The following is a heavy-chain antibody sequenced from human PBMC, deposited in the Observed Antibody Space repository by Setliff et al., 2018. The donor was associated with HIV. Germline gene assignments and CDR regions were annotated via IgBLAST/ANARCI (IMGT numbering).Heavy chain of an antibody. CDR1: GGSFNGYY. CDR2: VNHSGST. D-gene: IGHD4-4*01. J-gene: IGHJ3*02. Sequence: SETLSLTCAVYGGSFNGYYWSWIRQPPGEGLEWIGEVNHSGSTNYNPSLKSRVTISVDTSKNQFSLTLSSVTAADTAVYYCARGRDDYNYDPFDIWGQGTMVTVSS. V-gene: IGHV4-34*01. CDR3: ARGRDDYNYDPFDI.